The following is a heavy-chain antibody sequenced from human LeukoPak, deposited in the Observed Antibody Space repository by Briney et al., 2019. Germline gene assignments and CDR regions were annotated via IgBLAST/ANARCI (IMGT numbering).Heavy chain of an antibody. D-gene: IGHD6-13*01. CDR2: ISDSGGST. CDR3: ARSKSAATDSSDY. V-gene: IGHV3-23*01. Sequence: GGSLILSCAASGFTFSRYAMTWVRQAPGKGLEWVSVISDSGGSTYYVDSVKGRFTISRDNSKNTLYLQLNSLRAEDTAVYYCARSKSAATDSSDYWGQGTLVTVSS. CDR1: GFTFSRYA. J-gene: IGHJ4*02.